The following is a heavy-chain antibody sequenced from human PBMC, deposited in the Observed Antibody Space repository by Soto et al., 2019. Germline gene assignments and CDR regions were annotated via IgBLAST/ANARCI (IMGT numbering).Heavy chain of an antibody. Sequence: GGVRLACATSGFTFGGYVMSWVRQTPGKRLEWVSGINGSGDTTYYADSVKGRFTITRDNSKNTLYLQMNSLRADDTAVYYCAKDYGSGWSVDYWGQGALVTVSS. CDR2: INGSGDTT. V-gene: IGHV3-23*01. D-gene: IGHD6-19*01. CDR3: AKDYGSGWSVDY. J-gene: IGHJ4*02. CDR1: GFTFGGYV.